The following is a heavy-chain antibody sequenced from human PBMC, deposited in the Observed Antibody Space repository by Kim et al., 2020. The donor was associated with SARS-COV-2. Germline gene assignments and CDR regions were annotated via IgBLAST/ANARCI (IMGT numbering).Heavy chain of an antibody. Sequence: SVKVSCKASGGTFSSYAISWVRQAPGQGLEWMGGIIPIFGTANYAQKFQGRVTITADESTSTAYMELSSLRSEDTAVYYCARGGDIVVVVAAGNWFDPWGQGTLVTVSS. CDR3: ARGGDIVVVVAAGNWFDP. V-gene: IGHV1-69*13. D-gene: IGHD2-15*01. CDR1: GGTFSSYA. CDR2: IIPIFGTA. J-gene: IGHJ5*02.